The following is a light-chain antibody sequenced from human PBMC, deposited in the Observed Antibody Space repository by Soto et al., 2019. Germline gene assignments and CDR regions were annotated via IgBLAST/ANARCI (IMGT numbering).Light chain of an antibody. J-gene: IGKJ2*03. CDR1: QSVSRTN. CDR2: GAS. Sequence: EIVLTQSPGTLSLSPGESATLSCRASQSVSRTNLAWYQQKPGQSPRLVMFGASSRATGIPDRFSGSGSGTDFSLTISRLEPGDFAVYYCQQYGSSPVSFGQGTKLEIK. V-gene: IGKV3-20*01. CDR3: QQYGSSPVS.